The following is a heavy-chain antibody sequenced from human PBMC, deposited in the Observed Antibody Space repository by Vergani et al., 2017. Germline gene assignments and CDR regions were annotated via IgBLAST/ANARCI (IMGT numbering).Heavy chain of an antibody. V-gene: IGHV3-30*18. D-gene: IGHD3-10*01. J-gene: IGHJ6*03. CDR1: GFSFSSHA. CDR3: AKAGSVTSGRLQYNCYMDV. Sequence: QVQLAESGGGRVQPGRSLRLSCAASGFSFSSHAIHWVRQAPGKGLEWVAVISNDGSKKYYADSVKGRFTISRDNSKNTLDLQMNILRTQDTAVYYCAKAGSVTSGRLQYNCYMDVWGKGTTVTVS. CDR2: ISNDGSKK.